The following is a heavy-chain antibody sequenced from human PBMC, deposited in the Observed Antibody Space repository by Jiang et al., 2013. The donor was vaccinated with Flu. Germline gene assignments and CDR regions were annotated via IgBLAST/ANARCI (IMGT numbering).Heavy chain of an antibody. Sequence: AASGFTFDDYAMHWVRQAPGKGLEWVSGISWNSGSIGYADSVKGRFTISRDNAKNSLYLQMNSLRAEDTALYYCAKQKGDYDILTGRSPLSPDAFDIWGQGTMVTVSS. J-gene: IGHJ3*02. CDR1: GFTFDDYA. CDR2: ISWNSGSI. V-gene: IGHV3-9*01. CDR3: AKQKGDYDILTGRSPLSPDAFDI. D-gene: IGHD3-9*01.